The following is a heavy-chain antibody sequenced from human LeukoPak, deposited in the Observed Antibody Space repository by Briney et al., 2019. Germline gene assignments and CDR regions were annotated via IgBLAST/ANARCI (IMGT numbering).Heavy chain of an antibody. Sequence: GGSLRLSCAASGFTFDDYAMHWVRQAPGKGLEWVSLISGDGGSTYYADSVKGRFTISRDNAKNTLYLQVNSLRAEDTAVYYCARQSYYYDSSGYYYDYWGQGTLVTVSS. V-gene: IGHV3-43*02. J-gene: IGHJ4*02. CDR3: ARQSYYYDSSGYYYDY. CDR1: GFTFDDYA. CDR2: ISGDGGST. D-gene: IGHD3-22*01.